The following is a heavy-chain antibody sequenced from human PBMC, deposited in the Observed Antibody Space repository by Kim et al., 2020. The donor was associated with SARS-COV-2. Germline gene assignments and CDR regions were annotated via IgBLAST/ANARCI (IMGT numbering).Heavy chain of an antibody. V-gene: IGHV4-34*01. CDR3: ARVTLLWAARSYYYYYMDV. CDR1: GGSFSGYY. CDR2: INHSGST. D-gene: IGHD6-6*01. Sequence: SETLSLTCAVYGGSFSGYYWSWIRQPPGKGLEWIGEINHSGSTNYNPSLKSRVTISVDTSKNQFSLKLSSVTAADTAVYYCARVTLLWAARSYYYYYMDVWGKGTTVTVSS. J-gene: IGHJ6*03.